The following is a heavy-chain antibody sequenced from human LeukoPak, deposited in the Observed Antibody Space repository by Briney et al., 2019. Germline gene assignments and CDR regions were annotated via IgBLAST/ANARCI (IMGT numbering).Heavy chain of an antibody. D-gene: IGHD2-15*01. V-gene: IGHV4-34*01. CDR2: INHSGST. J-gene: IGHJ6*02. CDR1: GGSFSGYY. Sequence: SETLSLTCAVYGGSFSGYYWSWIRQPPGKGLDWIGEINHSGSTNYNPSLKSRVTISVDTSKNQFSLKLTSVTSADTAVYYCARDGPAYTXRWYXXYXXLDXWGXXTXXXVSS. CDR3: ARDGPAYTXRWYXXYXXLDX.